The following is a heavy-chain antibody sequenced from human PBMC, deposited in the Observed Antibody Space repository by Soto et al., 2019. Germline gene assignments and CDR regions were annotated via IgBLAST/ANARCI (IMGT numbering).Heavy chain of an antibody. CDR3: ARPIYGSGSYFYYYGMDV. J-gene: IGHJ6*02. V-gene: IGHV5-10-1*01. CDR2: IDPSDSYT. CDR1: GYSFTSYW. D-gene: IGHD3-10*01. Sequence: PGESLKISCKGSGYSFTSYWISWVRQMPGKGLEWMGRIDPSDSYTNYSPSFQGHVTISADKSISTAYLQWSSQKASDTAMYYCARPIYGSGSYFYYYGMDVWGQGTTVTVSS.